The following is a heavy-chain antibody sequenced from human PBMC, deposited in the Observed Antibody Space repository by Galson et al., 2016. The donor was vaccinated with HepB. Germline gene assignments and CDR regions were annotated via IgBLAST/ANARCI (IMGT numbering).Heavy chain of an antibody. Sequence: SLRLSCAASGFTFRGSTMNWVRQAPGKGLERVSYIDYWRSTLYYADAVKGRFTIPRDNAMNSLDLQMNTLRDEDTAVYYCARLSTYRYPSVDYWGQGTLVTVSS. CDR2: IDYWRSTL. V-gene: IGHV3-48*02. CDR3: ARLSTYRYPSVDY. J-gene: IGHJ4*02. D-gene: IGHD1-26*01. CDR1: GFTFRGST.